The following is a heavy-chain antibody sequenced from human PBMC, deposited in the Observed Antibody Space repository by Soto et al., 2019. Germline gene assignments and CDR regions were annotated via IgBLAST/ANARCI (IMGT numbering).Heavy chain of an antibody. D-gene: IGHD3-3*01. CDR3: ATSYYNFWSGYYLAYFDY. CDR1: GVSFTGYY. V-gene: IGHV4-34*01. Sequence: QVHLQQWGAGLLKPSETLSLTCAVYGVSFTGYYWSWIRQPPGKGLEWIGEINHSGSTNYNPSVKGRVPISVDTYKKQFSLKLSSVTAADTAVYYCATSYYNFWSGYYLAYFDYWGQGTLVTVSS. CDR2: INHSGST. J-gene: IGHJ4*02.